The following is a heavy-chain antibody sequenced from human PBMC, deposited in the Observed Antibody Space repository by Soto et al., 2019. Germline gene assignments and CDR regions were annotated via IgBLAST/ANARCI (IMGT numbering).Heavy chain of an antibody. CDR1: GFTFSNYA. D-gene: IGHD2-15*01. V-gene: IGHV3-23*01. J-gene: IGHJ4*02. CDR3: AKSRRSGGSCYDY. Sequence: EVQLLESGGGSVQPGGSLRLSCGVSGFTFSNYAMSWVRQAPGKGLEWVSGISDSGGSTYYADSVKGRFTISRDNYKNTLYLQMNSLRPEDTAVYYCAKSRRSGGSCYDYWGQGTLVTVSS. CDR2: ISDSGGST.